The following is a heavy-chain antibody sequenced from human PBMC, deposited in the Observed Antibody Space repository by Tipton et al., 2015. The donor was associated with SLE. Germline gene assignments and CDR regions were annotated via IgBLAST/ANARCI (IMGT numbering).Heavy chain of an antibody. CDR1: GFTFSTHW. CDR2: INSEGSST. V-gene: IGHV3-74*01. Sequence: SLRLSCAASGFTFSTHWMHWVRQAPGKGLVWVSRINSEGSSTNYADAVKGRFTISRDNARNSLFLQMNTLRVDDTAVYYCASRPETTASGFDFWGQGTLVTVSS. J-gene: IGHJ4*02. D-gene: IGHD1-1*01. CDR3: ASRPETTASGFDF.